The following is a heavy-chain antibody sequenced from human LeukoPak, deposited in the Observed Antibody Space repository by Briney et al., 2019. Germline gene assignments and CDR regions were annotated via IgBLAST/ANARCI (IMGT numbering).Heavy chain of an antibody. J-gene: IGHJ3*02. V-gene: IGHV3-53*01. D-gene: IGHD3-10*01. Sequence: GGSLRLSCAASGFTFSSYAMSWVRQAPGKGLERVSVIYSGGSTYYADSVKGRFTISRDNSKNTLYLQMNSLRAEDTAVYYCARENYGRGAFDIWGQGTMVTVSS. CDR2: IYSGGST. CDR1: GFTFSSYA. CDR3: ARENYGRGAFDI.